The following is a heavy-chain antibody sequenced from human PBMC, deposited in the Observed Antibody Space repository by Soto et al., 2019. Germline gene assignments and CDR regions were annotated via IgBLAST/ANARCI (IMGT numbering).Heavy chain of an antibody. CDR1: GASISTGGFS. CDR2: TYHSGSA. V-gene: IGHV4-31*03. CDR3: ARETGVELLTWSGMAV. D-gene: IGHD3-10*01. J-gene: IGHJ6*02. Sequence: QVQLQESGPGLVKPSQTLSLTCTFSGASISTGGFSCSWIRHHPGKGLEWIGPTYHSGSAYYNSALQSRVTISVDMSKHQFALRLTSVTVADTAVYYCARETGVELLTWSGMAVGGQGTTV.